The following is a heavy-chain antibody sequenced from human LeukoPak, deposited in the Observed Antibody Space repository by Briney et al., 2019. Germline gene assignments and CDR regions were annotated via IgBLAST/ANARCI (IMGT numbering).Heavy chain of an antibody. V-gene: IGHV3-30*18. J-gene: IGHJ4*02. CDR1: GFTFSNYG. Sequence: GRSLRLSCAASGFTFSNYGIHWVRQAPGKGLEWVAVISYDGSNKYYAESVKGRFTISRDNSKNTLYLQMNSLRAEDTAVYYCAKGYGFDSSGSEHYFENWGQGILVTVSS. CDR3: AKGYGFDSSGSEHYFEN. CDR2: ISYDGSNK. D-gene: IGHD3-22*01.